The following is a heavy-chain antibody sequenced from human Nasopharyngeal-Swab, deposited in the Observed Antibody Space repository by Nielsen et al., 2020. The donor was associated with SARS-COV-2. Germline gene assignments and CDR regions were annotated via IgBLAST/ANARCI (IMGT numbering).Heavy chain of an antibody. J-gene: IGHJ6*03. V-gene: IGHV4-4*02. CDR2: IYHSGST. Sequence: GKWLEWVGEIYHSGSTNYNPSLKSRVTISVDNSKNQFSLSLSSVTAADTAVYYCASLLTYYDFWSGYLNYYYMDVWGKGTTVTVSS. CDR3: ASLLTYYDFWSGYLNYYYMDV. D-gene: IGHD3-3*01.